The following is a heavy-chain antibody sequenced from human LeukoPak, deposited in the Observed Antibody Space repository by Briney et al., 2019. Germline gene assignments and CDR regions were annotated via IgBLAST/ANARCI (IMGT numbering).Heavy chain of an antibody. D-gene: IGHD5-12*01. CDR1: GFTFSSYA. V-gene: IGHV3-23*01. J-gene: IGHJ4*02. Sequence: GSLRLSCAASGFTFSSYAMSWVRQAPGKGLEWVSAISGSGGSTYYADSVKGRFTISRDNSKNTLYLQMNSLRAEDTAVYYCAKFIVAEGNFDYWGQGTLVTVSS. CDR3: AKFIVAEGNFDY. CDR2: ISGSGGST.